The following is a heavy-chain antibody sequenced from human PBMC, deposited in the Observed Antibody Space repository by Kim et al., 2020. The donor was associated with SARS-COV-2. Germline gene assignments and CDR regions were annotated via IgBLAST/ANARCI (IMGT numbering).Heavy chain of an antibody. V-gene: IGHV3-7*03. CDR2: IKEDGSEK. Sequence: GGSLRLSCAASGFTFSNYWMTWVRQAPGKGLEWVAHIKEDGSEKYYVDSVKGRFTISRENAKNSLFLQMNSLRAEDTAVYSCARDKGYCSGGACYALFDNWGQGTLVTVSS. J-gene: IGHJ4*02. CDR1: GFTFSNYW. CDR3: ARDKGYCSGGACYALFDN. D-gene: IGHD2-15*01.